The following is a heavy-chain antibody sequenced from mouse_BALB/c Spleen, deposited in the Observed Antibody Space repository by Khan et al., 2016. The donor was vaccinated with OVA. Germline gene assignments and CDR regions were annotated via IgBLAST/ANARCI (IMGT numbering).Heavy chain of an antibody. V-gene: IGHV5-17*02. Sequence: DVLLVESGGGLVQPGGSRKLSCAASGFTFSRFGMHWVRQAPEKGLEWVAYISSGSSTIYYADKFKGRSTISRDNPKNTVFLQMTSLRSEDTAMYYGARDSNFDYWGQGTTLTVSA. J-gene: IGHJ2*01. CDR3: ARDSNFDY. CDR1: GFTFSRFG. CDR2: ISSGSSTI.